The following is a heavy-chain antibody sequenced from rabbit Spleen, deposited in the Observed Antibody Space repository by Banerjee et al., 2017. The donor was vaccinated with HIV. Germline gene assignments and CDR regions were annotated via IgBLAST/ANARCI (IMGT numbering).Heavy chain of an antibody. CDR1: GFSFSSTYH. V-gene: IGHV1S40*01. CDR2: VNIVFGST. CDR3: FRGASSSGYYNL. D-gene: IGHD1-1*01. J-gene: IGHJ4*01. Sequence: QSLVESGGDLVKPGASLTLTCTASGFSFSSTYHMFWVRQAPGKGLEWMVYVNIVFGSTSCWTRGNGTFSISTHNAQNPLYLQVSSLTAAATATYFCFRGASSSGYYNLWGPGTLVTVS.